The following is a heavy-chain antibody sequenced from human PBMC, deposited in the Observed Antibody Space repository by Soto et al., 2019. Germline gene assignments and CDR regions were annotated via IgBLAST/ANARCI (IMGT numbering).Heavy chain of an antibody. J-gene: IGHJ4*02. CDR1: GFTFSSYG. CDR3: ARDTNWNYLGFDY. V-gene: IGHV3-33*01. D-gene: IGHD1-7*01. Sequence: PGGSLRLSCAASGFTFSSYGMHWVRQAPGKGLEWVAVIWYDGSNKYYADSVKGRFTISRDNSKNTLYLQMNSLRAEDTAVYYCARDTNWNYLGFDYWGQGTLVNVSS. CDR2: IWYDGSNK.